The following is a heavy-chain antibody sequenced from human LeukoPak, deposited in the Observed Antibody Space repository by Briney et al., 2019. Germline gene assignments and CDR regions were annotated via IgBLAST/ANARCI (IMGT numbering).Heavy chain of an antibody. CDR2: INHSGST. Sequence: SETLSLTCAVYGGSFSGYYWSWIRQPPGKGLEWIGEINHSGSTNYNPSLKSRVTISVDTSKNQFSLKLSSVTAADTAVYYCAGRAKYYDFWSGYPSDYWGQGTLVTVSS. D-gene: IGHD3-3*01. J-gene: IGHJ4*02. CDR3: AGRAKYYDFWSGYPSDY. V-gene: IGHV4-34*01. CDR1: GGSFSGYY.